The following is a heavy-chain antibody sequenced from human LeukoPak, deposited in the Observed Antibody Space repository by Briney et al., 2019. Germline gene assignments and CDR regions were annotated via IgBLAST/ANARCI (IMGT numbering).Heavy chain of an antibody. CDR2: IFPSDSDT. V-gene: IGHV5-51*01. J-gene: IGHJ6*02. CDR3: ARDADGMDV. CDR1: GYSFTSNW. Sequence: KSGESLKISCKGSGYSFTSNWIGWVRQMPGKGLEWMGIIFPSDSDTRYSPSFRGQVTISADKSISTAYLQWSSLKASDTAMYYCARDADGMDVWGQGTTVTVSS.